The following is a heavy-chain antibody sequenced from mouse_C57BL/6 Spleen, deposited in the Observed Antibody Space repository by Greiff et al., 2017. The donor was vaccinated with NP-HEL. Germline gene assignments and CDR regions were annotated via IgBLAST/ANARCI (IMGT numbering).Heavy chain of an antibody. J-gene: IGHJ2*01. CDR2: IRLKSDNYAT. Sequence: EVKVEESGGGLVQPGGSMKLSCVASGFTFSNYWMNWVRQSPEKGLEWVAQIRLKSDNYATHYAESVKGRFTISRDDSKSSVYLQMNNLRAEDTGIYYCTRQLYYFDYWGQGTTLTVSS. D-gene: IGHD4-1*02. V-gene: IGHV6-3*01. CDR1: GFTFSNYW. CDR3: TRQLYYFDY.